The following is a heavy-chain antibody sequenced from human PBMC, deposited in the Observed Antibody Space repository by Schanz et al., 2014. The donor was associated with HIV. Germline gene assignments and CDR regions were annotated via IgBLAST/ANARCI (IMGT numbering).Heavy chain of an antibody. CDR1: GFTFDSYG. Sequence: VQLVESGGGLVKPGGSLRLSCAASGFTFDSYGIHWVRQAPGKGLEWVAVISYDGTNKKFADSVKGRFTISRDNSKNTLYLQMKSLRPEDTAVYYCAKDRNHYDSRYRGKGNYYYYYGMDVWGRGTTVTVSS. CDR2: ISYDGTNK. J-gene: IGHJ6*02. V-gene: IGHV3-30*18. D-gene: IGHD3-22*01. CDR3: AKDRNHYDSRYRGKGNYYYYYGMDV.